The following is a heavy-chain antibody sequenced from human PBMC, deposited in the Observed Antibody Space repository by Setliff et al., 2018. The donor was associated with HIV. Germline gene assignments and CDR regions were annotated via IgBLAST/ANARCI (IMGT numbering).Heavy chain of an antibody. CDR1: GVSISSSRFY. J-gene: IGHJ5*02. CDR2: VFSTGSL. Sequence: SETLSLTCSVSGVSISSSRFYWAWIRQSPGKGLEWIGSVFSTGSLYYNPSLRGRITISIDASENHFTLRLTSVTAEGTALYFCARSFGNSWSGDRPHNYFDPWGQGTLVTVSS. V-gene: IGHV4-39*02. D-gene: IGHD4-4*01. CDR3: ARSFGNSWSGDRPHNYFDP.